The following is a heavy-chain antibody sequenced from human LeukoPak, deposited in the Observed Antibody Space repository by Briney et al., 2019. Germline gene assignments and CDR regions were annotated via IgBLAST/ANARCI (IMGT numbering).Heavy chain of an antibody. CDR1: ALTFSDYG. D-gene: IGHD5-18*01. CDR2: IRYDGTNK. CDR3: ATKTSWILVDYYYMDV. Sequence: GGSLRLSCVASALTFSDYGMRWVRQAPGKGLEWVAFIRYDGTNKYYADSVRGRFTISRDNSQNTLYLQMKSLRAEDTAVYYCATKTSWILVDYYYMDVWGKGTTVTVSS. J-gene: IGHJ6*03. V-gene: IGHV3-30*02.